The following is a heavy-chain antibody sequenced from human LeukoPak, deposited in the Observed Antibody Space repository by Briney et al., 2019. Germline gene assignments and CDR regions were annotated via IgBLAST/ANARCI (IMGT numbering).Heavy chain of an antibody. CDR2: ISGSGGST. D-gene: IGHD2-15*01. V-gene: IGHV3-23*01. CDR1: GFTFSSYA. J-gene: IGHJ4*02. CDR3: AKSIVVVVAATAEFDH. Sequence: GGSLRLSCAASGFTFSSYAMSWVRQAPGKGLEWVSAISGSGGSTYYADPVKGRFTISRDNSKNTLYLQMNSLRAEDTAVYYCAKSIVVVVAATAEFDHWGQGTLVTVSS.